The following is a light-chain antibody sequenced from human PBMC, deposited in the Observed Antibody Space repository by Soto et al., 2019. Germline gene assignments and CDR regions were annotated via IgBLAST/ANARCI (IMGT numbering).Light chain of an antibody. V-gene: IGKV1-5*03. CDR3: QPYNSYSRT. CDR1: QSIDSW. J-gene: IGKJ1*01. Sequence: DIPMTQSPSTLSASVGDRVTITCRASQSIDSWLAWYQHKPGKAPKLLIFKASTLETGVPSRFSGSGSETEFTLTISSLQPDDSATYYCQPYNSYSRTFGQGTKGEIE. CDR2: KAS.